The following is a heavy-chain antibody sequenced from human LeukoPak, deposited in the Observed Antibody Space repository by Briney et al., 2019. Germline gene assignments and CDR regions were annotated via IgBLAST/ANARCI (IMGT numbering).Heavy chain of an antibody. V-gene: IGHV3-9*01. CDR2: ISGSI. Sequence: GGSLRLSCAASGFTFDDYAMHWVRQAPGKGLEWVSGISGSIGYADSVKGRFTISRDNAKNSLYLQMNSLRAEDTALYYCAKDIRPKAAAMHYFDYWGQGTLVTVSS. D-gene: IGHD2-2*01. J-gene: IGHJ4*02. CDR3: AKDIRPKAAAMHYFDY. CDR1: GFTFDDYA.